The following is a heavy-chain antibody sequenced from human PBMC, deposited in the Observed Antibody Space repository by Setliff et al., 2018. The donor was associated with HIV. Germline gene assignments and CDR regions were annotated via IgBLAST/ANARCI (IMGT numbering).Heavy chain of an antibody. J-gene: IGHJ3*02. CDR1: GFTFSSYV. CDR2: ISHDHSKT. Sequence: VGSLRLSCAASGFTFSSYVMHWVRQAPGKGLEWVAVISHDHSKTKYADSVKGRFSIFRDNSQNTLFFQMNSLRPEDTAFYYCARLTIAAAGIDAFDIWGQGTMVTVSS. V-gene: IGHV3-30*14. CDR3: ARLTIAAAGIDAFDI. D-gene: IGHD6-13*01.